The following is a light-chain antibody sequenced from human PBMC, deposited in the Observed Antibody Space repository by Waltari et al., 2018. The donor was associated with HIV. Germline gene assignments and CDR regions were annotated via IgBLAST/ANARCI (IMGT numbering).Light chain of an antibody. CDR2: EVT. V-gene: IGLV2-23*02. J-gene: IGLJ2*01. CDR1: SSHVGPYTL. Sequence: QSALTQPASVSGSPAPSITISCTATSSHVGPYTLFSWYQQHAGKAPKLMIFEVTQRPSGVSDRFSGARSGNTASLTISGLQADDEGDYYCCSYTGTGVVFGGGTKLTVL. CDR3: CSYTGTGVV.